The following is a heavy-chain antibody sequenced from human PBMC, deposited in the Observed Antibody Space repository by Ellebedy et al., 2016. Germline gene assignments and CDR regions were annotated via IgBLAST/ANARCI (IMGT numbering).Heavy chain of an antibody. CDR3: VRESYSSGWYVWFDP. CDR2: TYYRSKWFN. V-gene: IGHV6-1*01. J-gene: IGHJ5*02. Sequence: SETLSLXCAISGDCVSSNSAAWNWIRQSPSGGLKWLGRTYYRSKWFNDYAESVKSRITINPDTSKNQFSLQLNSVSPEDTAVYYCVRESYSSGWYVWFDPWGQGTLVTVSS. CDR1: GDCVSSNSAA. D-gene: IGHD6-19*01.